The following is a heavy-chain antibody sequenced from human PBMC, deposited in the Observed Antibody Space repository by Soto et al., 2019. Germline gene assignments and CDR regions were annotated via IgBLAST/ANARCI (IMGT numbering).Heavy chain of an antibody. Sequence: ASVKVSCKASGYTFTSYAMHWVRQAPGQRLEWMGWINAGNGNTKYSQKFQGRVTITRDTSASTAYMELSSLRSEDTAVYYCARGELNTYYDFWSGPVDYWGQGTLVTVSS. V-gene: IGHV1-3*01. CDR3: ARGELNTYYDFWSGPVDY. CDR1: GYTFTSYA. J-gene: IGHJ4*02. D-gene: IGHD3-3*01. CDR2: INAGNGNT.